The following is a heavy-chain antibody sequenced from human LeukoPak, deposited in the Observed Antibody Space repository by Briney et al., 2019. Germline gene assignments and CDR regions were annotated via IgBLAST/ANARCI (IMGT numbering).Heavy chain of an antibody. Sequence: PGGSLRLSCAASGFTFSSYSMNWVRQAPGKGLEWVSSISSSSSYIYYADSVKGRFTISRDNAKNSLYLQMNSLRAEDTAVYYCAVVWFGALSPFDYWGQGTLVTVSS. CDR3: AVVWFGALSPFDY. CDR1: GFTFSSYS. J-gene: IGHJ4*02. V-gene: IGHV3-21*01. CDR2: ISSSSSYI. D-gene: IGHD3-10*01.